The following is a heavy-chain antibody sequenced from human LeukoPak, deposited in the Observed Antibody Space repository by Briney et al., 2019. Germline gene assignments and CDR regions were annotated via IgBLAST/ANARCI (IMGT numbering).Heavy chain of an antibody. CDR2: INTDGSTT. Sequence: GGSVRLSCAASGFTFSSQWMHWVRQAPGEGLVWVSRINTDGSTTTYADSVKGRFTISRDNAENTVFLQMNSLRVEDTAVYYCVRGVGSSDYWGQGTLFPVSS. CDR1: GFTFSSQW. V-gene: IGHV3-74*01. J-gene: IGHJ4*02. D-gene: IGHD1-26*01. CDR3: VRGVGSSDY.